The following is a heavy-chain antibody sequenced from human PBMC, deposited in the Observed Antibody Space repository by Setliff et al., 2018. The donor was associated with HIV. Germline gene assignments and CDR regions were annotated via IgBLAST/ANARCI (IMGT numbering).Heavy chain of an antibody. J-gene: IGHJ6*04. CDR2: IYYSRNT. CDR3: ARDLHQPGYFYYVDV. D-gene: IGHD3-16*01. V-gene: IGHV4-59*01. Sequence: NPSETLSLTCTVSGGPFSSTSWSWIRQFPGQGLEWIGYIYYSRNTNYNPSLKSRVTISIDTSKNRFFLKLNSVTAADTAIYYCARDLHQPGYFYYVDVWGKGTAVTVSS. CDR1: GGPFSSTS.